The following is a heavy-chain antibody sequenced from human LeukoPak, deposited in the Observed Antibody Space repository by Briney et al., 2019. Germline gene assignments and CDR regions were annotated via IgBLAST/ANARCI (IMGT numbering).Heavy chain of an antibody. V-gene: IGHV3-66*01. J-gene: IGHJ4*02. CDR3: ARVMADDNGIDY. D-gene: IGHD1-1*01. CDR2: IYGGEST. CDR1: GFTVSSKF. Sequence: GGSLRLSCAASGFTVSSKFMAWVRQTPGKGLEWVSIIYGGESTYYADSVKGRFTISRDSSKNTLNLQMNTLKAEDAAIYYCARVMADDNGIDYWGQGTLVTVSS.